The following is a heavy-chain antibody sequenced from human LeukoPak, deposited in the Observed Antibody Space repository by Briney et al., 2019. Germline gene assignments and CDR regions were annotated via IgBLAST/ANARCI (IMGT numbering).Heavy chain of an antibody. CDR2: IYPGDSDT. Sequence: GESLKISCKGSGYSFTSYWIGWVRQMPGKGLEWMGIIYPGDSDTRYSPSFQGQVTISADKSISTAYVQWNSLKASDTAMYYCARRRIILGREGYTFDYWGQGTLVTVSS. D-gene: IGHD5-24*01. V-gene: IGHV5-51*01. CDR3: ARRRIILGREGYTFDY. J-gene: IGHJ4*02. CDR1: GYSFTSYW.